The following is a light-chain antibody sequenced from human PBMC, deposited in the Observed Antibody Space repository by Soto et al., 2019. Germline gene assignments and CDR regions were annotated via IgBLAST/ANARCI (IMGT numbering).Light chain of an antibody. CDR3: QQYGDTPRT. CDR1: QSVSSNY. CDR2: GAS. J-gene: IGKJ1*01. Sequence: DIGLTQSPGTLSLSPGEGATLSCRASQSVSSNYLAWYQQKPGQAPRLLIYGASSRATDIPDRFSGSGAGTDFTLTISRLEPEDFAVYYCQQYGDTPRTFGQGTTVEIK. V-gene: IGKV3-20*01.